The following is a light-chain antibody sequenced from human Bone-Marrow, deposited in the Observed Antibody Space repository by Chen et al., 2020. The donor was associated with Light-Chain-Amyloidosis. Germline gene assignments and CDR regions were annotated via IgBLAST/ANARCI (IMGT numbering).Light chain of an antibody. Sequence: SMLTQPHFVSESPGKTVIISCNRSSGSIATNHVQWYQQRPGSSPTNVIYEDDQRPSGVPDRFSGSIDRSSNYASLTISGLKTEDEADYYCQSYQGSSQGVFGGGTKLTVL. V-gene: IGLV6-57*01. CDR3: QSYQGSSQGV. CDR1: SGSIATNH. CDR2: EDD. J-gene: IGLJ3*02.